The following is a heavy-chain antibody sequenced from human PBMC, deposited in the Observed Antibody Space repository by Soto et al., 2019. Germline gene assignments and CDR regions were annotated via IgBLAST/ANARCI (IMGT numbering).Heavy chain of an antibody. CDR2: ISYDGSNK. V-gene: IGHV3-30*18. J-gene: IGHJ4*02. CDR3: AKDRYLDHDSRGYLFDN. Sequence: GGSLRLSCAASGFTFSSYGMHWVRQAPGKGLEWVAVISYDGSNKYYADSVKGRFTISRDNSKNTLYLQMNSLRAGDTAVYYCAKDRYLDHDSRGYLFDNWGQGTLVTSPQ. CDR1: GFTFSSYG. D-gene: IGHD3-22*01.